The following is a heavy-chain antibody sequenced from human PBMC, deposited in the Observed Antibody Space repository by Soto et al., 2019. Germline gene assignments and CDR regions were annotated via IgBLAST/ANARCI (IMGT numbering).Heavy chain of an antibody. Sequence: QVQLVQSGAEVKKPGSSVKVSCKASGGTFSSYAISWVRQAPGQGLEWMGGIIPIFGTANYAQKFQGRVTITADESTSTAYMELSSLRSEDTAVYYCARDIVASAGREYYGMDVWGQGPTVTVSS. CDR3: ARDIVASAGREYYGMDV. CDR2: IIPIFGTA. CDR1: GGTFSSYA. D-gene: IGHD5-12*01. V-gene: IGHV1-69*01. J-gene: IGHJ6*02.